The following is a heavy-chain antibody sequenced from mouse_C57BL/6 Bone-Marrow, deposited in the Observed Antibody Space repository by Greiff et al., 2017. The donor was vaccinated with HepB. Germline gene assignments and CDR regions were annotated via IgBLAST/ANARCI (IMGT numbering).Heavy chain of an antibody. Sequence: QVTLKESGPGILQPSQTLSLTCSFSGFSLSTFGMGVGWIRQPSGKGLEWLAHIWWDDDKYYNPALKSRLTISKDTSKNQVFLKIANVDTADTATYYCARDRESITTVVASLDVWGTGTTVTVSS. V-gene: IGHV8-8*01. J-gene: IGHJ1*03. D-gene: IGHD1-1*01. CDR3: ARDRESITTVVASLDV. CDR2: IWWDDDK. CDR1: GFSLSTFGMG.